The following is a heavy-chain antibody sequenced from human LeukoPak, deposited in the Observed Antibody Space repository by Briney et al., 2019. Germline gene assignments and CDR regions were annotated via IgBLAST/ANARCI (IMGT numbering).Heavy chain of an antibody. CDR1: GYTFTSYG. CDR3: ARGGRGGYYYDSSGYSSSYY. J-gene: IGHJ4*02. CDR2: ISAYNGNT. V-gene: IGHV1-18*01. Sequence: ASVKVSCKASGYTFTSYGISWVRQAPGQGLEWMGWISAYNGNTNYAQKLQGRVTMTTDTSTSTAYMELRSLRSDDTAVYYCARGGRGGYYYDSSGYSSSYYWGQGTLVTVSS. D-gene: IGHD3-22*01.